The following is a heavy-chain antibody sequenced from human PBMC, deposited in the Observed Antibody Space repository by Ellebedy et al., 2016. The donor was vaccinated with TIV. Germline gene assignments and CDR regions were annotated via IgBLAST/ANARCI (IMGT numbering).Heavy chain of an antibody. V-gene: IGHV3-21*01. CDR2: ISSSSSYI. J-gene: IGHJ6*03. CDR1: GFTFSTYS. Sequence: GESLKISXAASGFTFSTYSMNWVRQAPGKGLEWVSSISSSSSYIYYADSVKGRFTISRDNAKNSLYLQMNSLRAEDTAVYYCARVGNYYYMDVWGKGTTVTVSS. D-gene: IGHD6-13*01. CDR3: ARVGNYYYMDV.